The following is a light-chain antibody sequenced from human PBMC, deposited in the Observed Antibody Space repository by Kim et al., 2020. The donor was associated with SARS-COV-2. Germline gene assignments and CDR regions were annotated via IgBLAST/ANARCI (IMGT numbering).Light chain of an antibody. CDR3: QSWDDTTAV. V-gene: IGLV3-1*01. J-gene: IGLJ2*01. CDR1: KLENKY. CDR2: QDD. Sequence: VSTGQTATIICSGDKLENKYAFWYQQKSGQSPVLVIYQDDKRPSGIPERFSGSNSGNTATLTIIGTQTIDEADYYCQSWDDTTAVFGGGTQLTVL.